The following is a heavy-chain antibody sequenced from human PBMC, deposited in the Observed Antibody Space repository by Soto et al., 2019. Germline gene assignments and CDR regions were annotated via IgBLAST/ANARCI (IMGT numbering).Heavy chain of an antibody. CDR3: ARGGDITMVRGVIISDAFDI. CDR2: IWYDGSNK. CDR1: GFTFSSYA. V-gene: IGHV3-33*08. D-gene: IGHD3-10*01. J-gene: IGHJ3*02. Sequence: GGSLRLSCAASGFTFSSYAMSWVRQAPGKGLEWVAVIWYDGSNKYYADSVKGRFTISRDNSKNTLYLQMNSLRAEDTAVYYCARGGDITMVRGVIISDAFDIWGQGTMVTVSS.